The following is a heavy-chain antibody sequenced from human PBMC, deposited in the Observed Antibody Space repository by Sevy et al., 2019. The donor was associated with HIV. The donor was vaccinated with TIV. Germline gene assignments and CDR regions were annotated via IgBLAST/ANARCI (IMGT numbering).Heavy chain of an antibody. CDR2: IKQDGSEK. D-gene: IGHD3-10*01. CDR1: GFTFSSYW. V-gene: IGHV3-7*01. Sequence: GGSLRLSCAASGFTFSSYWMSWVRQAPGKGLEWVANIKQDGSEKYYVDSVKGRFTISRDNAKNSLYLQMNSLRAEDTAVYYCARYGYGSGSGWFDPWGQRTLVTVSS. J-gene: IGHJ5*02. CDR3: ARYGYGSGSGWFDP.